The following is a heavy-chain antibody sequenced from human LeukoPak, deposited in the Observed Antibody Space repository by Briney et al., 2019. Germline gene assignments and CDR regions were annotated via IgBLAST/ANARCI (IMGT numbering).Heavy chain of an antibody. CDR2: INHSGST. Sequence: SETLSLTCAVYGGXFSGYYCSWIRQPPGKGLEWIGEINHSGSTNYNPSLKSRVTMSVDTSKNQFSLKLSSVTAADTAVYYCARDALMTTVTRLNYWGQGTLVTVSS. J-gene: IGHJ4*02. CDR1: GGXFSGYY. D-gene: IGHD4-17*01. V-gene: IGHV4-34*01. CDR3: ARDALMTTVTRLNY.